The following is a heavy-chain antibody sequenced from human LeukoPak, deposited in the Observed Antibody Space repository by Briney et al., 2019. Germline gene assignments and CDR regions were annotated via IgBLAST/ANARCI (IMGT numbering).Heavy chain of an antibody. CDR3: VRDLGGRSGH. V-gene: IGHV3-74*01. Sequence: GGSLRLSCAASGFTFSSYGMHWVRQAPEKGPVWVSRINEDGSTTNYADSVKGRSTIFRDNAKNTLYLQMNSLRAEDTAVYYCVRDLGGRSGHWGQGTLVTVSS. CDR1: GFTFSSYG. D-gene: IGHD1-26*01. J-gene: IGHJ4*02. CDR2: INEDGSTT.